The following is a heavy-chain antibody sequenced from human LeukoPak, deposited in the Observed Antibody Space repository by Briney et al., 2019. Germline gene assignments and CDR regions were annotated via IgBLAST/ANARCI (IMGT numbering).Heavy chain of an antibody. CDR2: TSSDGRNK. CDR3: ARDLTPVVREVIKIHYYYGMDV. D-gene: IGHD3-10*01. Sequence: GGSLRLSCSASGFIFDSYAMHWVRQAPGKGLEWVAITSSDGRNKYHIESVKGRFSISRDDSKNTVYLQMNSLRPEDTAVYYCARDLTPVVREVIKIHYYYGMDVWGQGTTVTVSS. J-gene: IGHJ6*02. V-gene: IGHV3-30*03. CDR1: GFIFDSYA.